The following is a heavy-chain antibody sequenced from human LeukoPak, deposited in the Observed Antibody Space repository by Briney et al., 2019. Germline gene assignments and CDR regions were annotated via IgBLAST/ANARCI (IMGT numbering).Heavy chain of an antibody. CDR2: ISRSGGTT. J-gene: IGHJ6*03. CDR3: AKRGGTESFYYYYYMDV. Sequence: PGGSLRLSCAASGFTFSCYDMTWVRQTPGKGLEWVALISRSGGTTYYADSVKGRFTISRDNSKNTLYLQMNSLRAEDTAEYYCAKRGGTESFYYYYYMDVWGKGTTVTVSS. D-gene: IGHD2-15*01. V-gene: IGHV3-23*01. CDR1: GFTFSCYD.